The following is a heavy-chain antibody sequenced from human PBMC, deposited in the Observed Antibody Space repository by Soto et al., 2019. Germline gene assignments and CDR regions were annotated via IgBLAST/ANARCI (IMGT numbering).Heavy chain of an antibody. CDR1: GFTFSSYA. V-gene: IGHV3-23*01. CDR2: ISGSGGST. Sequence: LGGSLRLSCAASGFTFSSYAMSWVRQAPGKGLEWVSAISGSGGSTYYADSVKGRFTISRDNSKNTLYLKMNSLRSEDAAVYYCARAAIRGSSWYFWFDPWGQGTLATVSS. D-gene: IGHD6-13*01. CDR3: ARAAIRGSSWYFWFDP. J-gene: IGHJ5*02.